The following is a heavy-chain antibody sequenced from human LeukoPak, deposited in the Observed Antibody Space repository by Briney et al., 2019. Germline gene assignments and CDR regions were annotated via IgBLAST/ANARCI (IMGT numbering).Heavy chain of an antibody. Sequence: GGSLRLSCAASGFTFSSYWMSWVRQAPGKGLEWVANIKQDGSEKYYVDSVKGRFTISRDNAKNSLYLQMNSLRAEDTAVYYCARGYGSGSYYIFWQGAHAFDIWGQGTMVTVSS. V-gene: IGHV3-7*01. CDR3: ARGYGSGSYYIFWQGAHAFDI. CDR2: IKQDGSEK. CDR1: GFTFSSYW. D-gene: IGHD3-10*01. J-gene: IGHJ3*02.